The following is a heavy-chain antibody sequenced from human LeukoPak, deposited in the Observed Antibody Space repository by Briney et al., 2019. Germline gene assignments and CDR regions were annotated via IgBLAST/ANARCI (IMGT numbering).Heavy chain of an antibody. J-gene: IGHJ4*02. Sequence: SVKVSCKASGGTFSTYAISWVRQAPGQGLEWMGGIIPIFVTPIYAQKFQGRVTITADESTSTAYLELSSLRSADTAVYYCARDSRSHSYSSTWTYWGQGTLVTVSS. CDR1: GGTFSTYA. D-gene: IGHD6-13*01. CDR3: ARDSRSHSYSSTWTY. V-gene: IGHV1-69*13. CDR2: IIPIFVTP.